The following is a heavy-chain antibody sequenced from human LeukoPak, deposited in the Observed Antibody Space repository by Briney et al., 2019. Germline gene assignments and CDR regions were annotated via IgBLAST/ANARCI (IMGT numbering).Heavy chain of an antibody. CDR3: ARGLRITIFGVGTKFDP. D-gene: IGHD3-3*01. Sequence: SETLSLTCTVSGGSVSSGSYYWSWIRQPPGKGLEWIGYIYYSGSTNYNPSLKSRVTISVDTSKNQFSLKLSSVTAADTAVYYCARGLRITIFGVGTKFDPWGQGTLVTVSS. J-gene: IGHJ5*02. CDR2: IYYSGST. CDR1: GGSVSSGSYY. V-gene: IGHV4-61*01.